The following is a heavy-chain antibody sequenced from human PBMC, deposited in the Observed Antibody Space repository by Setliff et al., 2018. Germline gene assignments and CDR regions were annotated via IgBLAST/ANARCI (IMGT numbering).Heavy chain of an antibody. J-gene: IGHJ4*02. CDR3: ARDDGDILTGY. CDR2: IIHSGST. CDR1: GGSFSGYY. Sequence: SETLSLTCAVYGGSFSGYYWSWIRQPPGKRLEWIGEIIHSGSTNYNPSLKSRVTISMDTSKNQFSLKVSSVTAADTAVYYCARDDGDILTGYWGQGALVTVSS. V-gene: IGHV4-34*12. D-gene: IGHD3-9*01.